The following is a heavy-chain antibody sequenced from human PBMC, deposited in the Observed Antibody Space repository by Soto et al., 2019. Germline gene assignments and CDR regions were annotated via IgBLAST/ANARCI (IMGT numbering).Heavy chain of an antibody. CDR3: ARGTPSPLIVRSSRGPWFDP. Sequence: PLETLSVTCTVSGGSISSGYYYWSWIRQPPGKGLEWIGYIYYSGSTYYNPSLKSRVTISVDTSKMQVSLKLSSVTAADTAVYFCARGTPSPLIVRSSRGPWFDPWGQGTLVTVSS. V-gene: IGHV4-30-4*02. D-gene: IGHD2-15*01. J-gene: IGHJ5*02. CDR1: GGSISSGYYY. CDR2: IYYSGST.